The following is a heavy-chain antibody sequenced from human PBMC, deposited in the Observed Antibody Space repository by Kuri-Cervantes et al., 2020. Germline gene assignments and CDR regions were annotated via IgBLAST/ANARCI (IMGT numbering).Heavy chain of an antibody. J-gene: IGHJ3*02. CDR2: TYSGGTS. D-gene: IGHD2-15*01. Sequence: GESLKISCTASGFTFSSHWMSWVRQPPGKGLEWVSVTYSGGTSYFGDSVKGRFTISRDNSKNTLYLQMNSLRAEDTAVYYCARDRGGCSGGSCYLRDAFDIWGQGTMVTVSS. CDR3: ARDRGGCSGGSCYLRDAFDI. CDR1: GFTFSSHW. V-gene: IGHV3-66*01.